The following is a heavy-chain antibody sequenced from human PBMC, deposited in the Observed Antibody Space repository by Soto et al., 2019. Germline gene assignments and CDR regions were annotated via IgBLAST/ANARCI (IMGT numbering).Heavy chain of an antibody. CDR1: GGTFSSYA. CDR3: ARDLSSSHSYYYYGMDV. Sequence: QVQLVQSGAEVKKPGSSVKVSWKASGGTFSSYAISWVRQAPGQGLEWMGGIIPIFGTANYAQKFQGRVTITADESTSTAYMELSSLRSEDTAVYYCARDLSSSHSYYYYGMDVWGQGTTVTVSS. V-gene: IGHV1-69*12. CDR2: IIPIFGTA. J-gene: IGHJ6*02. D-gene: IGHD6-13*01.